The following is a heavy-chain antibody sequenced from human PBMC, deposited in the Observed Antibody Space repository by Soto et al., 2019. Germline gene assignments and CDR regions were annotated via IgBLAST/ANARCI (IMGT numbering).Heavy chain of an antibody. V-gene: IGHV1-69*01. J-gene: IGHJ6*02. CDR3: ARDLAPVVCGVLSSGTDV. D-gene: IGHD3-10*02. CDR2: IIPMFGTT. Sequence: QVQLVQSGAEIQKPGSSVKVSCKASGGTFSNYAINWVRQAPGQGLEWMGGIIPMFGTTYYAERFQGRVTITADESTSTAYMELSSLRSEDTAVFYCARDLAPVVCGVLSSGTDVWGQGTTVTVSS. CDR1: GGTFSNYA.